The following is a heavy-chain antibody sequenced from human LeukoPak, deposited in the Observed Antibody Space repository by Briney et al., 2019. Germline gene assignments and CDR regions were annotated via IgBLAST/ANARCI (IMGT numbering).Heavy chain of an antibody. V-gene: IGHV3-53*01. CDR2: IYSGGRT. D-gene: IGHD3-9*01. Sequence: PGGSLRLSCAASGFTLSRSAMSCVRHAPGRGLEWVSVIYSGGRTYYADSVKGRFTISRDNSKNTLYLQMNSLRAEDTAVYYCWARDILTGYYNPDAFDIWGQGTMVTVSS. CDR3: WARDILTGYYNPDAFDI. J-gene: IGHJ3*02. CDR1: GFTLSRSA.